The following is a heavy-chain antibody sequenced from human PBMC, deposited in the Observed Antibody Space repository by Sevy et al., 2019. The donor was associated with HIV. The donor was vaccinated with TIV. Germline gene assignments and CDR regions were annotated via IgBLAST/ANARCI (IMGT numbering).Heavy chain of an antibody. CDR1: GYTFTSYG. CDR2: ISAYNSKT. J-gene: IGHJ6*02. D-gene: IGHD6-6*01. CDR3: ARDGQVYSSSSGDYYYNGMDV. V-gene: IGHV1-18*04. Sequence: ASVKVSCKASGYTFTSYGITWVRQAPGQGLEWMGWISAYNSKTNFAQKFQDKFTMTTDTSTSTAYLELGSLTSDDTAVYYCARDGQVYSSSSGDYYYNGMDVWGQGTTVTVSS.